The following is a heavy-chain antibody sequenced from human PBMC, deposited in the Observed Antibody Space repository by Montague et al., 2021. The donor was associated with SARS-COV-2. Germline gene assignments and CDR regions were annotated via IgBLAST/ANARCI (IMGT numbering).Heavy chain of an antibody. V-gene: IGHV4-31*03. CDR3: ARVRITLIVVVDDFDI. J-gene: IGHJ3*02. CDR1: GGSISSGGYY. D-gene: IGHD3-22*01. CDR2: IYYSGST. Sequence: TLSLTCTVSGGSISSGGYYWSWIRQHPGKGLEWIGYIYYSGSTYYNPSLKSRVTISVDTSKNQFSLKLSSVTAADTAVYYCARVRITLIVVVDDFDIWGQGTMVTVSS.